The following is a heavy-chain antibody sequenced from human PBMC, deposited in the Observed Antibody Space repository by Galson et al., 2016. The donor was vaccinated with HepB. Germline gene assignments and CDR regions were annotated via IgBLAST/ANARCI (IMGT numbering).Heavy chain of an antibody. V-gene: IGHV4-59*12. Sequence: LRLSCAASGFTFSSYAMSWIRQPPGKGLEWVGTIYYVGNTYYNPSLKSRVTISVDTSNNQFSLEVTSVTAADTAIYYGARDSEPAKYGSGSGRFDQWGRGTLVTVSS. D-gene: IGHD3-10*01. J-gene: IGHJ4*02. CDR2: IYYVGNT. CDR1: GFTFSSYA. CDR3: ARDSEPAKYGSGSGRFDQ.